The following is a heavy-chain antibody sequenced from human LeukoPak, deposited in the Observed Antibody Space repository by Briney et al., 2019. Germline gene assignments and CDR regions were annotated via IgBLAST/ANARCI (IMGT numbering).Heavy chain of an antibody. CDR1: GGSVGSGSYY. CDR3: AREDYDFWSGTYY. Sequence: SETLSLTCTVSGGSVGSGSYYWSWIRQPPGKGLEWIGYIYYSGSTNYNPSLKSRVTISVDTSKNQFSLKLSSVTAADTAVYYCAREDYDFWSGTYYWGQGTLVTVSS. D-gene: IGHD3-3*01. J-gene: IGHJ4*02. V-gene: IGHV4-61*01. CDR2: IYYSGST.